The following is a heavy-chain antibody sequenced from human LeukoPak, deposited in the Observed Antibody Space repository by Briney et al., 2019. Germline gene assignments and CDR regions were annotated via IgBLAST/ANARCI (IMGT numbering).Heavy chain of an antibody. CDR1: GGSISSSSYY. V-gene: IGHV4-39*07. D-gene: IGHD1-26*01. CDR2: IYYSGST. Sequence: SETLSLTCTVSGGSISSSSYYWGWIRQPPGKGLEWIGSIYYSGSTYYNPSLKSRVTISVDTSKNQFSLNLSSVTAADTAVFYCARRSGSYHYYMDVWSKGTTVTVSS. CDR3: ARRSGSYHYYMDV. J-gene: IGHJ6*03.